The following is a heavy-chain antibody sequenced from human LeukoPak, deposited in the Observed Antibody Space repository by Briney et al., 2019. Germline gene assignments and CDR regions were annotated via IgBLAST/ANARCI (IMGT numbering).Heavy chain of an antibody. D-gene: IGHD3-22*01. CDR3: AREGRYDSSGYSYDAFDI. CDR1: GYTFTGYY. V-gene: IGHV1-2*02. CDR2: INPNSGGT. Sequence: ASVKVSCKASGYTFTGYYMHWVRQAPGQGLEWMGWINPNSGGTNYAQRFQGRVTMTRDTSISTAYMELSRLRSDDTAVYYCAREGRYDSSGYSYDAFDIWGQGTMVTVSS. J-gene: IGHJ3*02.